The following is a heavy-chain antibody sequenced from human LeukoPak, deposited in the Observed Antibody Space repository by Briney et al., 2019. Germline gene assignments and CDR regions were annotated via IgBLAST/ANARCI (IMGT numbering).Heavy chain of an antibody. CDR2: IIPILGIA. V-gene: IGHV1-69*04. CDR3: HGVMITFGGVIVDY. CDR1: GGTFSSYA. J-gene: IGHJ4*02. Sequence: SVKVSCKASGGTFSSYAISWVRQAHGQGLEWMGRIIPILGIANYAQKFQGRVTITADKSTSTAYMELSSLRSEDTAVYYCHGVMITFGGVIVDYWGQGTLVTVSS. D-gene: IGHD3-16*02.